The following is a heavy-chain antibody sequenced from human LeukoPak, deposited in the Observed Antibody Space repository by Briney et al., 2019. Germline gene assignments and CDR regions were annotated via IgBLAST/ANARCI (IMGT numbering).Heavy chain of an antibody. J-gene: IGHJ1*01. D-gene: IGHD2-21*01. V-gene: IGHV4-31*11. Sequence: SQTLSLTCAVSGGSISSGGYRWTWIRQYPGKGLEWIGYINYSGSTYYNPSLKSRVIISVDTSKDQFSLNLNSVTAADTAVYYCAREMDAHPRIVVWGQGTLVTVSS. CDR3: AREMDAHPRIVV. CDR2: INYSGST. CDR1: GGSISSGGYR.